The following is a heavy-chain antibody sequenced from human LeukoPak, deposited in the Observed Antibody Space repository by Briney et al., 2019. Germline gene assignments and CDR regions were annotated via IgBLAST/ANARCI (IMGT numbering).Heavy chain of an antibody. J-gene: IGHJ4*02. V-gene: IGHV3-74*01. CDR3: ANLHSGWTHDY. CDR2: INSDGSST. CDR1: GFTFSSYW. Sequence: GGSLRLSCAASGFTFSSYWMHWVRQAPGKGLVWVSRINSDGSSTSYADSVKGRFTISRDNAKNTLYLQMNSLRAEDTAVDYCANLHSGWTHDYWGQGTLVTVSS. D-gene: IGHD6-19*01.